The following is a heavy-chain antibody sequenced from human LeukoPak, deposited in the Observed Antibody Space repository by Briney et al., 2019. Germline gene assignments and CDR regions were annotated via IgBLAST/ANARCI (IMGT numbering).Heavy chain of an antibody. J-gene: IGHJ4*02. CDR2: INHSGST. CDR1: GGSFSGYY. V-gene: IGHV4-34*01. CDR3: ARGGESYYYDSSGYAPPDY. D-gene: IGHD3-22*01. Sequence: SETLSLTCAVYGGSFSGYYWSWIRQPPGKGLEWIGEINHSGSTNYNPSLKSRVTISVDTSKNQFFLKLSSVTAADTAVYYCARGGESYYYDSSGYAPPDYWGQGTLVTVSS.